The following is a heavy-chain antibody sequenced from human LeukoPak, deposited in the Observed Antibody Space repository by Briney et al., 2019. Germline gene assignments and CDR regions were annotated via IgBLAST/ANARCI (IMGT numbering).Heavy chain of an antibody. CDR1: GFTFSSYG. D-gene: IGHD2-2*01. V-gene: IGHV3-30*02. J-gene: IGHJ4*02. Sequence: GGSLSLSCAASGFTFSSYGMHWVRQAPGKGLEWVAFIRYDGSNKYYTDSVKGRFTIYRDNSKNTLYLQMNSLRAEDTAVYYCAKGRRARTSCFDYWGQGTLVTVSS. CDR3: AKGRRARTSCFDY. CDR2: IRYDGSNK.